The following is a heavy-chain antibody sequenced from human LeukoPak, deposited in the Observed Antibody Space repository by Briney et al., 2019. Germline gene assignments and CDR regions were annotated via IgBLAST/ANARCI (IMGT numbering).Heavy chain of an antibody. J-gene: IGHJ3*02. Sequence: PGGSLRLSCAASGFTVSRNYMSWVRQAPGKGLEWVSVIYGADNTYYADSVKGRFTISRDNSKNTLYLQMNSLRGEDTAVYYCARDAFNGSGLDAFDIWGQGTMVTVSS. CDR2: IYGADNT. CDR3: ARDAFNGSGLDAFDI. D-gene: IGHD3-10*01. V-gene: IGHV3-66*01. CDR1: GFTVSRNY.